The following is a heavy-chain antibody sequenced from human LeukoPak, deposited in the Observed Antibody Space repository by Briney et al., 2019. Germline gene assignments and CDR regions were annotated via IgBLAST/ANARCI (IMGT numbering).Heavy chain of an antibody. D-gene: IGHD4-17*01. CDR2: INPNSGGT. V-gene: IGHV1-2*02. J-gene: IGHJ4*02. CDR1: GYIFTCFY. CDR3: ARDSRMTTVTTAFDY. Sequence: ASVKVSCKASGYIFTCFYMHWVRQAPGQGLEWMGWINPNSGGTNYAQKFQGRVTMTRDTSISTAYMELSRLRSEDTAVYYCARDSRMTTVTTAFDYWGQGTLVTVSS.